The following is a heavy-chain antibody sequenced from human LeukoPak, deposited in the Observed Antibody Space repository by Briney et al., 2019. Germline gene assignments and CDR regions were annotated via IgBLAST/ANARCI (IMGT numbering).Heavy chain of an antibody. CDR1: GYTFSTYG. V-gene: IGHV1-18*01. J-gene: IGHJ4*02. CDR3: VRDQSPGLFDY. Sequence: ASVKVSCKASGYTFSTYGVTWVRRVPGQGLEWMGWISGSNGHTNYGKNFQDRVTLTTDTSTSTVYMELRSLRSDDTAVYYCVRDQSPGLFDYWGRGTLVTVSS. CDR2: ISGSNGHT.